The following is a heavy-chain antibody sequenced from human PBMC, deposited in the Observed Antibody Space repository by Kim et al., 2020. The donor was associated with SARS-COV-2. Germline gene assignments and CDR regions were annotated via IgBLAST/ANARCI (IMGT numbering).Heavy chain of an antibody. V-gene: IGHV4-34*01. CDR2: INHSGST. CDR1: GGYFSGYY. J-gene: IGHJ6*02. D-gene: IGHD3-22*01. Sequence: SETLSLTCAVYGGYFSGYYWSWIRQPPGKGLEWIGEINHSGSTNYNPSLKSRVTISVDTSKNQFSLKLSSVTAADTAVYYCAGAPYYYDSSGGTGYYYGMDVWGQGTTVTVSS. CDR3: AGAPYYYDSSGGTGYYYGMDV.